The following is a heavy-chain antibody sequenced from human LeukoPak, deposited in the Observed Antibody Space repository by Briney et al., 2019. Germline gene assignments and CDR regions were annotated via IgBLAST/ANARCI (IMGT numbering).Heavy chain of an antibody. CDR2: IYYSGST. Sequence: PSETLSLTCTVSGGSISSSSYYWGWIRQPPGKGLEWIGSIYYSGSTYYNPSLKNRVTISVDTSKNQFSLELSSVTAADTAVYYCASHRFVEMAILAFDIWGQGTMVTVSS. CDR1: GGSISSSSYY. D-gene: IGHD5-24*01. CDR3: ASHRFVEMAILAFDI. V-gene: IGHV4-39*01. J-gene: IGHJ3*02.